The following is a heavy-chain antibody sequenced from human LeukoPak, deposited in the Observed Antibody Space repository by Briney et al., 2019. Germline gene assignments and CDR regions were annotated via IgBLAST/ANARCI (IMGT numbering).Heavy chain of an antibody. CDR1: GGSISSSSYY. J-gene: IGHJ4*02. V-gene: IGHV4-39*07. CDR3: ARAFRGGDYYFDY. Sequence: KPSETLSLTCTVSGGSISSSSYYWGWIRQPPGKGLEWIGSIYYSGSTYYNPSLKSRVTISVDTSKNQFSLKLSSVTAADTAVYYCARAFRGGDYYFDYWGQGTLVTVSS. D-gene: IGHD2-21*02. CDR2: IYYSGST.